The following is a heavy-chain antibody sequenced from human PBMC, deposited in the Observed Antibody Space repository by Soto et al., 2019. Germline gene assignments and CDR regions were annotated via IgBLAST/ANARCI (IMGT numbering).Heavy chain of an antibody. CDR2: ISGSGGTV. Sequence: PGWSLRLSCAASGFTFSDYFMSWIRQVPGKGLEWLSYISGSGGTVYYADSVKGRFTISRDNAKNSLYLDVSSLRAEDTAVYYCARRSTMVTYFDYWGQGSVVTVSS. CDR1: GFTFSDYF. J-gene: IGHJ4*02. D-gene: IGHD3-10*01. CDR3: ARRSTMVTYFDY. V-gene: IGHV3-11*01.